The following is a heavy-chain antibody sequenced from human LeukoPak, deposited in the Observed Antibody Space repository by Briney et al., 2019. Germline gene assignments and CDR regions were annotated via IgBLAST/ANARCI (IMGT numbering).Heavy chain of an antibody. CDR1: GFTFSSYT. CDR3: AKRDRSIAAAPYYFDY. D-gene: IGHD6-13*01. CDR2: ISGSGGST. Sequence: PGGFLRLSCAASGFTFSSYTMSWVRLAPGKGLEWVSAISGSGGSTYYADSVKGRFTISRDNSKNTLYLQTNSLRAEDTAVYYCAKRDRSIAAAPYYFDYWGQGTLVTVSS. V-gene: IGHV3-23*01. J-gene: IGHJ4*02.